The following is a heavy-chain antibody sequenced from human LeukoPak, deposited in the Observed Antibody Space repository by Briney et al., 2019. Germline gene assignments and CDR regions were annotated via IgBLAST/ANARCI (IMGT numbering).Heavy chain of an antibody. Sequence: GGSLRLSCAASGFTFSSYSINWVRQAPGKGLEWVSYISDTSATIYYYAESVRGRFTISRDNAKNSVHLQMSSLRAEDTGVYYCARVRGSDWSVYHIDNWGQGTLDTVSS. J-gene: IGHJ4*02. CDR1: GFTFSSYS. V-gene: IGHV3-48*04. CDR3: ARVRGSDWSVYHIDN. D-gene: IGHD6-19*01. CDR2: ISDTSATI.